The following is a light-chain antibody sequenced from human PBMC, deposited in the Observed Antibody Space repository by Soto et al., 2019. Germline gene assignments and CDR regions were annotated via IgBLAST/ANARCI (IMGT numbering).Light chain of an antibody. V-gene: IGLV2-14*01. Sequence: QSALTQPASVSGSPGQSITISCTGTSSDVGGYNYVSWYQQHPGKAPKLMIYDVSNRPSGVSNRFSGSKSGNTASLTISGLQAEDEADYYCISYTRISVQVVFGGGPKLTVL. CDR2: DVS. J-gene: IGLJ2*01. CDR1: SSDVGGYNY. CDR3: ISYTRISVQVV.